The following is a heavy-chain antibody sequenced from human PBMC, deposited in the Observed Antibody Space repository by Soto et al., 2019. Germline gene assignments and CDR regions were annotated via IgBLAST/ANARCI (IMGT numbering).Heavy chain of an antibody. D-gene: IGHD2-2*03. J-gene: IGHJ4*02. V-gene: IGHV3-74*03. CDR2: VYNDGDST. Sequence: EVQLVESGGGLVQPGGSLRLSCAASGLTFRTYWVIWVRQAPGKGLVWVSRVYNDGDSTLHAASVTGRFTISRDNAKNTVYLQMNNLGVEGTGMYFCVLRPGYSTGCDVWGRGTLVTVSS. CDR3: VLRPGYSTGCDV. CDR1: GLTFRTYW.